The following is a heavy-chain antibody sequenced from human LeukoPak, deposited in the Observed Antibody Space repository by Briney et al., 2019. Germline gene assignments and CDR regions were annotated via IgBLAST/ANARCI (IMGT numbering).Heavy chain of an antibody. CDR1: GGSFSGYY. J-gene: IGHJ4*02. V-gene: IGHV4-34*01. CDR2: INHSGST. CDR3: ARGHGDYYFDY. D-gene: IGHD4-17*01. Sequence: SETLSLACAVYGGSFSGYYWSWIRQPPGKGLEWIGEINHSGSTNYNPSLKSRVTISVDTSKNQFSLKLSSVTAADTAVYYCARGHGDYYFDYWGQGTLVTVSS.